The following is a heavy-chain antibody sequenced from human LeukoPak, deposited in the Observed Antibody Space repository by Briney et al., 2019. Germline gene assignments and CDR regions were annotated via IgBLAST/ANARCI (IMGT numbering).Heavy chain of an antibody. J-gene: IGHJ4*02. V-gene: IGHV3-69-1*02. Sequence: GGSLRLSCAASGFTFRDYYMSWVRQAPGKGLEWVSSISSTGTYIYYTDSVKGRFTISRDIANSLLYLQMNSLRADDTAVYYCARDLDYSTGFDYWGQGTLVTVSS. CDR1: GFTFRDYY. CDR3: ARDLDYSTGFDY. D-gene: IGHD4-11*01. CDR2: ISSTGTYI.